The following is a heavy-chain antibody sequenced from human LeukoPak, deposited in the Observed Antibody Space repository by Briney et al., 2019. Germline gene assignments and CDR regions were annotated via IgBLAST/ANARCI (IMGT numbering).Heavy chain of an antibody. D-gene: IGHD6-13*01. CDR3: ASPAAGTSSDY. V-gene: IGHV3-48*03. CDR1: GFTFSSYE. J-gene: IGHJ4*02. CDR2: ISSSGSTI. Sequence: QSGGSLRLSCAASGFTFSSYEMNWVRQAPGKGLEWVSYISSSGSTIYYADSVKGRFTISRDNAKNSLYLQMNSLRAEDTAVYYCASPAAGTSSDYWGQGTLVTVSS.